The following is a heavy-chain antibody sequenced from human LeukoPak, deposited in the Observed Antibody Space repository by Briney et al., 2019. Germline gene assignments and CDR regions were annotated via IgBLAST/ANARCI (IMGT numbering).Heavy chain of an antibody. J-gene: IGHJ4*02. D-gene: IGHD3-22*01. Sequence: PSETLSLTCTVSGGSISSGGYYWSWIRQHPGKGLEWIGYIYYSGSTYYNPSLKSRVTISVDTSKNQFSLKLSSVTAAETAVYYCARLHYDSSGRYWGQGTLVTVSS. V-gene: IGHV4-31*03. CDR3: ARLHYDSSGRY. CDR2: IYYSGST. CDR1: GGSISSGGYY.